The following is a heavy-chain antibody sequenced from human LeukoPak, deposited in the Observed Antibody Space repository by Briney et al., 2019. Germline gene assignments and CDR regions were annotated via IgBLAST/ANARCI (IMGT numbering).Heavy chain of an antibody. D-gene: IGHD6-6*01. J-gene: IGHJ6*03. CDR2: IYYSGST. V-gene: IGHV4-59*01. Sequence: SETLSLTCNVSGGSISNYYWSWIRQPPGKGLEWIGYIYYSGSTNYNPSLKSRVTISVDSSENQFSLKLTSVTAADTAIYYCARIYSSSSSYMDVWGKGTTVTVSS. CDR3: ARIYSSSSSYMDV. CDR1: GGSISNYY.